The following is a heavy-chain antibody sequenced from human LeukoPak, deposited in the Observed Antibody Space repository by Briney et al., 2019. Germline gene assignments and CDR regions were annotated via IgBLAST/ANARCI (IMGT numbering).Heavy chain of an antibody. CDR1: GYTFTGYY. V-gene: IGHV1-46*01. CDR3: TRDNSVGDIAWWFDP. CDR2: INPSGSST. J-gene: IGHJ5*02. Sequence: ASVKVSCKASGYTFTGYYMHWVRQAPGQGLEWMGLINPSGSSTLYAQKFRGRVTMTRDRSTTTDYMELSSLRSEDTAVYYCTRDNSVGDIAWWFDPWGQGTLVTVSS. D-gene: IGHD1-26*01.